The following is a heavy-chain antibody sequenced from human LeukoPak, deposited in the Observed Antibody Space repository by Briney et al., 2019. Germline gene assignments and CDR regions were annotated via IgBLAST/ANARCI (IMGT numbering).Heavy chain of an antibody. CDR1: GFIFTNAW. D-gene: IGHD1-26*01. Sequence: GGSLRLSCAASGFIFTNAWMTWVPQSPGKGLEWFGRIKSKSDGGTTEYAAPVKGRFTISRNDSNKTLYLQMNSLKTEDTAVYYCATDRLTVGALGIVYWGQGTLVTVSS. CDR3: ATDRLTVGALGIVY. J-gene: IGHJ4*02. V-gene: IGHV3-15*05. CDR2: IKSKSDGGTT.